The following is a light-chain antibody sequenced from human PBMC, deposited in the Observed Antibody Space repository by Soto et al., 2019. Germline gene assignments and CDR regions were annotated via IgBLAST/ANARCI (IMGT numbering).Light chain of an antibody. CDR2: GAS. J-gene: IGKJ1*01. CDR3: QKYNSAPWT. V-gene: IGKV1-27*01. CDR1: QDISNY. Sequence: DIQMTQSPSSLSASVGDRVTITCRASQDISNYLAWYQQKPGKVPKLLIYGASTLQSGVPSRFSGSGSGTDFTLTIISLQPEDVATYYCQKYNSAPWTFGQGNKVEIK.